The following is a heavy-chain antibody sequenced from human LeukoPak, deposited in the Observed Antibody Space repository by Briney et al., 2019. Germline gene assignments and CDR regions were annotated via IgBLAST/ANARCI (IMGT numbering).Heavy chain of an antibody. CDR3: ARTTVTTAEQRGGYYYGMDV. V-gene: IGHV4-30-4*01. CDR1: GGSISSGDYY. J-gene: IGHJ6*02. D-gene: IGHD4-17*01. Sequence: SQTLSLTCTVSGGSISSGDYYWSWIRQPPGKGLEWIGYIYYSGSTYYNPSLKSRATISVDTSKNQFSLKLSSVTAADTAVYYCARTTVTTAEQRGGYYYGMDVWGQGTTVTVSS. CDR2: IYYSGST.